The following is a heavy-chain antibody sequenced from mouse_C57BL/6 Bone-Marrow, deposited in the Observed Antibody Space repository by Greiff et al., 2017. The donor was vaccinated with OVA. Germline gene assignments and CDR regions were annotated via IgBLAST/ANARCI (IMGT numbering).Heavy chain of an antibody. CDR2: IDPSDSYT. D-gene: IGHD2-3*01. Sequence: QVQLQQSGAELVRPGTSVKLSCKASGYTFTSYWMHWVKQRPGQGLEWIGVIDPSDSYTNYNQKFKGKATLTVDTSSSTAYMQLSSLTSEDSAVYYCARLGDGYGAPYWGQGTTLTVSS. V-gene: IGHV1-59*01. CDR1: GYTFTSYW. J-gene: IGHJ2*01. CDR3: ARLGDGYGAPY.